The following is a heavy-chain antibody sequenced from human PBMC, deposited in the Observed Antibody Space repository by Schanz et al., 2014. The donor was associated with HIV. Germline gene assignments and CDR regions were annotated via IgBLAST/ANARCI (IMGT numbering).Heavy chain of an antibody. CDR2: INHRGIT. CDR3: ARGPWAGSGSYPLDY. V-gene: IGHV4-34*01. D-gene: IGHD3-10*01. CDR1: GRSFSAYY. Sequence: QVQLHQWGAGLLKPSETLSLTCAVYGRSFSAYYWSWIRQPPGKGLEWIGEINHRGITNYNPSLGSRVTISMDTSKNQFSLKLNSATAADTATYYCARGPWAGSGSYPLDYWGQGTLVTVSS. J-gene: IGHJ4*02.